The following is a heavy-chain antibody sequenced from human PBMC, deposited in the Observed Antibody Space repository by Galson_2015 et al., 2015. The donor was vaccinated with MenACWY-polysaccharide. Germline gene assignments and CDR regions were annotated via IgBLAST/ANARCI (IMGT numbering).Heavy chain of an antibody. CDR1: GFTFTSSD. CDR2: IDASSGNT. D-gene: IGHD6-13*01. Sequence: SVKVSCKASGFTFTSSDVQWVRQARGQRLEWMGRIDASSGNTNYAQKFQERVTMTRDRSTSTDYMELSSLRSEDTAVYYCAAVGGGNSSSWSLDYWGQGTLVTVSS. CDR3: AAVGGGNSSSWSLDY. J-gene: IGHJ4*02. V-gene: IGHV1-58*01.